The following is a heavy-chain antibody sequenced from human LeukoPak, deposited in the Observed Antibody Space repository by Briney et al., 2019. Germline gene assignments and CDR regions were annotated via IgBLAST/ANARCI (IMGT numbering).Heavy chain of an antibody. Sequence: GGSLRLSCAASGFTFSSYWMNWVRQAPGKGLEWVANIKPDGSEEYYVDSVKGRFTISRDNAKNSLYLQMNSLRAEDTAIYYCTRDFGSIVVVTAIVDWGQGTLVTVSS. CDR2: IKPDGSEE. J-gene: IGHJ4*02. CDR1: GFTFSSYW. D-gene: IGHD2-21*02. V-gene: IGHV3-7*01. CDR3: TRDFGSIVVVTAIVD.